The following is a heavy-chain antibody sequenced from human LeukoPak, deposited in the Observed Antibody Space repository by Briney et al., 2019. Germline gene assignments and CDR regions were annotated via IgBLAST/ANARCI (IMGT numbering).Heavy chain of an antibody. Sequence: ASVKVSCKASVYTFTSYVINSVRQATEQGLEWMGWMNPNSDNTGYAQKFQGRVTMTRNTSISTAYMELSSLRSDDTAVYYCALSGYYRVGDYWGQGTLVTVSS. CDR1: VYTFTSYV. V-gene: IGHV1-8*01. CDR2: MNPNSDNT. D-gene: IGHD3-9*01. J-gene: IGHJ4*02. CDR3: ALSGYYRVGDY.